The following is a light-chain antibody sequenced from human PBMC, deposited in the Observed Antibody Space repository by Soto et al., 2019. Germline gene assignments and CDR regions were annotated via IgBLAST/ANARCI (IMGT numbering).Light chain of an antibody. Sequence: QSALTQPRSVSGSPGQSVTISCTGTSSDVGGYEYVSWYQQYPGKAPKLMIYAVTRRPSGVPDRFSGSKSGNTASLTVSGLQAEDEADYYCSSYTTTPNIRFVFGTGTKLTVL. V-gene: IGLV2-11*01. CDR3: SSYTTTPNIRFV. J-gene: IGLJ1*01. CDR1: SSDVGGYEY. CDR2: AVT.